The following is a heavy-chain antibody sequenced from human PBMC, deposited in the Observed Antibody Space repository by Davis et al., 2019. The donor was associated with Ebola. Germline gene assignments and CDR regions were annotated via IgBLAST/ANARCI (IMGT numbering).Heavy chain of an antibody. CDR2: IRYDGSTK. V-gene: IGHV3-30*02. CDR3: AKAGGYHGFDY. Sequence: PGGSLRLSCAASGFTFSSYGIHWVRQPPGKGLEWVAFIRYDGSTKYYADSVKGRFTISRDNSKNTVYLQMNSLRAEDTAVYYCAKAGGYHGFDYWGQGTLVTVSS. D-gene: IGHD3-16*01. CDR1: GFTFSSYG. J-gene: IGHJ4*02.